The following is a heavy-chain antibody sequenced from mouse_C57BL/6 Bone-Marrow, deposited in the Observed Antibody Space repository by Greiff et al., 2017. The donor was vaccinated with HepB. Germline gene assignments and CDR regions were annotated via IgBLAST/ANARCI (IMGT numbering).Heavy chain of an antibody. Sequence: QVQLKESGPGLVAPSQSLSITCTVSGFSLTSYGVHWFRQPPGKGLEWLVVIWCDGSTTYNSALKSRLSISKDNSKSQVFLKMNSLQTDDTAMYYCARHAWDGAWFAYWGQGTLVTVSA. CDR2: IWCDGST. J-gene: IGHJ3*01. D-gene: IGHD4-1*01. V-gene: IGHV2-6-1*01. CDR3: ARHAWDGAWFAY. CDR1: GFSLTSYG.